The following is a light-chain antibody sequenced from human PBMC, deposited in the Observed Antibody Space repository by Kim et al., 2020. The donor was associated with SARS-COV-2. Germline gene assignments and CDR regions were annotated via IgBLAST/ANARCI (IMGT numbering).Light chain of an antibody. Sequence: SPGERATLSCRASQSVSSNLAWYQQKPGQAPGRLIYGASTRATGIPARFSGSGSGKEFTLTISSLQSGDCAVYYCQQYNNWPPWAFGQGTKVDSK. J-gene: IGKJ1*01. CDR2: GAS. V-gene: IGKV3-15*01. CDR3: QQYNNWPPWA. CDR1: QSVSSN.